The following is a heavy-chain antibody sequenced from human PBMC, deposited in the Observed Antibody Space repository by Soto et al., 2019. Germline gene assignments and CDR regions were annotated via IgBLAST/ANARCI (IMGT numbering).Heavy chain of an antibody. J-gene: IGHJ6*02. CDR3: SKELAYYGSGTYSALDV. V-gene: IGHV3-30*18. CDR2: ISYDGTNK. CDR1: GFTFSRYA. Sequence: QVQLVESGGGVVQPGTSLRLSCAASGFTFSRYAMHWVRQAPGKGLEWVAVISYDGTNKYHTDSVEGRFSISRDKSKNTLFLQMDSLRGDDTAMYYCSKELAYYGSGTYSALDVWGQGTTVTASS. D-gene: IGHD3-10*01.